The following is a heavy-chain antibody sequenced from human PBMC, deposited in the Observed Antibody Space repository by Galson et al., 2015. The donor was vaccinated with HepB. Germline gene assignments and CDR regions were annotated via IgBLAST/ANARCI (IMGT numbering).Heavy chain of an antibody. V-gene: IGHV3-48*01. D-gene: IGHD3-22*01. CDR1: GFTFSSYS. Sequence: SLRLSCAASGFTFSSYSMNWVRQAPGKGLEWVSYISSSSSTIYYADSVKGRFTISRDNAKNSLYLQMNSLRAKDTAVYYCARDRKTPYGDSSGYEVWGQGTLVTVSS. J-gene: IGHJ4*02. CDR2: ISSSSSTI. CDR3: ARDRKTPYGDSSGYEV.